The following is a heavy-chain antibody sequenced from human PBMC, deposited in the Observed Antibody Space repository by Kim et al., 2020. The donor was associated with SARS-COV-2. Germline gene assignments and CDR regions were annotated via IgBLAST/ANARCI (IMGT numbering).Heavy chain of an antibody. J-gene: IGHJ3*02. CDR3: ASPGGYRQGAFDI. CDR2: IYYSGST. V-gene: IGHV4-39*07. D-gene: IGHD1-26*01. CDR1: GGSISSSSYY. Sequence: SETLSLTCTVSGGSISSSSYYWGWIRQPPGKGLEWIGSIYYSGSTYYNPSLKSRVTISVDTSKNQFSLKLSSVTAADTAVYYCASPGGYRQGAFDIWGQGTMVTVSS.